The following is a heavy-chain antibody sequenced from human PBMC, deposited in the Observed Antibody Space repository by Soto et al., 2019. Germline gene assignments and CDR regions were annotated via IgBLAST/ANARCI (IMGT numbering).Heavy chain of an antibody. CDR3: AKGCCIGLRCPSDTFDA. CDR1: GFTFSRYV. CDR2: ISSDGSNK. J-gene: IGHJ4*02. V-gene: IGHV3-30*18. Sequence: QVQLVESGGGVVQPGRSLRLSCAASGFTFSRYVMHWVRQAPGKGLEWVALISSDGSNKYYIDSVKGRLTVSRDNPKNTGYLEMNDLRAEDTAVYYCAKGCCIGLRCPSDTFDAWGQGTLVTVSS. D-gene: IGHD3-9*01.